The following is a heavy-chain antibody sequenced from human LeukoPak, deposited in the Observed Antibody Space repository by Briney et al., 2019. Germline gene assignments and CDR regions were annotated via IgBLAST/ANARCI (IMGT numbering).Heavy chain of an antibody. J-gene: IGHJ4*02. CDR2: IYLYDSDT. Sequence: AEFLKISCKASGYSFTSYWIGWVRQMAGKGLEWMGIIYLYDSDTRYTQPFQGQVPISADKSISTAYLQWSNLKESDTAMYYCARHIGYSAWNPDYWGQGKLVTVSS. D-gene: IGHD5-12*01. CDR3: ARHIGYSAWNPDY. V-gene: IGHV5-51*01. CDR1: GYSFTSYW.